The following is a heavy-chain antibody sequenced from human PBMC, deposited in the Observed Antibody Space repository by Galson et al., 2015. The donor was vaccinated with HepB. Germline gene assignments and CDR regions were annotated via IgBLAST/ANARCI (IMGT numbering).Heavy chain of an antibody. D-gene: IGHD3-10*01. CDR1: GFTFDDYG. J-gene: IGHJ4*02. V-gene: IGHV3-20*04. CDR2: INKNGATR. CDR3: ARVGSDYGSGSYKAPPDY. Sequence: SLRLSCAASGFTFDDYGMNWVRQAPGKGLEWVSGINKNGATRGYADSVKGRFTISRDNAKNSLYLQMNSLTAGDTAVYYCARVGSDYGSGSYKAPPDYWGQGTLVTVSS.